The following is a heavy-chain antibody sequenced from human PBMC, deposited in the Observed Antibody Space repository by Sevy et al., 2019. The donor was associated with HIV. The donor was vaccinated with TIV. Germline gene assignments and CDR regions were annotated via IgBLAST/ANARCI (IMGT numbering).Heavy chain of an antibody. Sequence: GGSLRLSCAASGFIFSSYGMNWVRQAPGKGLEWISYISSSSSTIYYADSVKGRFTISRDNAKNSPYLQMNSLSAEDTAVYYCARDLSSGWYGVGDYWGQGTLVTVSS. J-gene: IGHJ4*02. CDR1: GFIFSSYG. CDR3: ARDLSSGWYGVGDY. V-gene: IGHV3-48*01. D-gene: IGHD6-19*01. CDR2: ISSSSSTI.